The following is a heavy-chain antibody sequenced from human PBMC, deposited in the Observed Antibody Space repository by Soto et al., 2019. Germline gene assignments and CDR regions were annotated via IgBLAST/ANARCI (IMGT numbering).Heavy chain of an antibody. CDR2: TRNKAQSYRT. D-gene: IGHD5-12*01. Sequence: EVQLVESGGGLVQPGGSLRLSCAASGFIFSDHYMDWARQAPGKGLEWVGRTRNKAQSYRTEYAASVTGRFTISRDDSKNSLYLQMNSLKTEDTAVYYCGSWIVGQGFWGLGTLVSVSS. J-gene: IGHJ4*02. CDR1: GFIFSDHY. CDR3: GSWIVGQGF. V-gene: IGHV3-72*01.